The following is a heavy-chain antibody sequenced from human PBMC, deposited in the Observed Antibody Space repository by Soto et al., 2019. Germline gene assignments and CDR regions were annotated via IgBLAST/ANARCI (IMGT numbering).Heavy chain of an antibody. J-gene: IGHJ5*02. CDR3: ARVTSSGWYENWFDP. CDR2: IIPIFGTA. Sequence: VQLVQSGAEVKKPGSSVKVSCKASGGTFSSYAISWVRQAPGQGLECMGGIIPIFGTANYAQKFQGRATITADESTSTAYMELISLRSEDTAVYYCARVTSSGWYENWFDPWGQGTLVTVSS. V-gene: IGHV1-69*01. CDR1: GGTFSSYA. D-gene: IGHD6-19*01.